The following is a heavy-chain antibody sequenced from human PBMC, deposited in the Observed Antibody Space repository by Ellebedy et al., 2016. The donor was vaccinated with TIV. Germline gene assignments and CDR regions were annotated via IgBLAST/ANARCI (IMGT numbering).Heavy chain of an antibody. Sequence: GGSLRLSXAASGFTFSNFAMTWVRQTPGKGLEWVSAISGAGDTTYYPDSVKGRFTISRDNSKNTLFLQMNSLRAEDTAVYYCASRGLIYPYYFDYWGHGTLVTVSS. CDR3: ASRGLIYPYYFDY. CDR1: GFTFSNFA. D-gene: IGHD3-10*01. J-gene: IGHJ4*03. V-gene: IGHV3-23*01. CDR2: ISGAGDTT.